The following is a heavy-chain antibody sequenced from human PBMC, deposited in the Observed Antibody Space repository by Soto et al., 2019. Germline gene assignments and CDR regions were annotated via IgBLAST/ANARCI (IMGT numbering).Heavy chain of an antibody. CDR2: IYYSGST. D-gene: IGHD2-15*01. Sequence: SETLSLTCAVYGGSFSGYYWGWIRQPPGKGLEWIGSIYYSGSTYYNPSLKSRVTISVDTSKNQFSLKLSSVTAADTAVYYCARHRTYCSGGSCYSLYYFDYWGQGTLVTVSS. CDR3: ARHRTYCSGGSCYSLYYFDY. V-gene: IGHV4-39*01. J-gene: IGHJ4*02. CDR1: GGSFSGYY.